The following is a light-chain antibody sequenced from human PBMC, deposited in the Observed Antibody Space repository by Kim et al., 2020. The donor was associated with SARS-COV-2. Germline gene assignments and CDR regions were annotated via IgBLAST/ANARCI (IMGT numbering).Light chain of an antibody. J-gene: IGLJ2*01. CDR3: NSRDKSGDHVV. CDR1: SLRTYY. Sequence: SSELTQDPAVSVALGQTVRITCQGDSLRTYYASWYQQMPGQAPILVIYGKNNRPSGIPDRFSGSSSGNTASLTVTGTQAVDEADYYCNSRDKSGDHVVFGGGTQLTVL. V-gene: IGLV3-19*01. CDR2: GKN.